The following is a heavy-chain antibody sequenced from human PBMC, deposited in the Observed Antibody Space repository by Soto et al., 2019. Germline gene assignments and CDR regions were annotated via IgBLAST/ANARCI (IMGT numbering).Heavy chain of an antibody. V-gene: IGHV3-43*01. CDR3: AKDQGPGSLNYFDS. CDR1: GLTFEDYT. CDR2: VSWDGGST. D-gene: IGHD6-13*01. J-gene: IGHJ4*02. Sequence: EVQLVESGGAVVQPGGSLRLSCVASGLTFEDYTFHWVRQVPGQGLEWVSLVSWDGGSTYYADSVKGRFAISRDNSKNSLYLQMNSLRIEDSALYYCAKDQGPGSLNYFDSWGQGTLVTVSS.